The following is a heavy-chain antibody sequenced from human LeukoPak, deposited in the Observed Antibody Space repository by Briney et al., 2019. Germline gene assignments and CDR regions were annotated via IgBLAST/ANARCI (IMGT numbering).Heavy chain of an antibody. CDR3: AKGESGWYFDY. CDR2: ITGSGGST. J-gene: IGHJ4*02. Sequence: GGSLRLSCAASGFTFSSYAVNWVRQAPGKGLEWVSTITGSGGSTYYADSVKGRFTISRDNSKNTLYLQMNSLRAEDTAVYYCAKGESGWYFDYWGQGTLVTVSS. V-gene: IGHV3-23*01. CDR1: GFTFSSYA. D-gene: IGHD6-19*01.